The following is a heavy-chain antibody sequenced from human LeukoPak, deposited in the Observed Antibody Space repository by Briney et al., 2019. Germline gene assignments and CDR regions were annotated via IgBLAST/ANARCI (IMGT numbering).Heavy chain of an antibody. CDR3: ARNQQGLDP. CDR1: GVTFSNYA. Sequence: GGSLRLSCAASGVTFSNYAMHWVRQAPGKGLEWVAVISYDGTNKYYADSVKGRFTISKDHSKNTLYLQMNSLRVEDTAVYYCARNQQGLDPWGQGTLVTVSS. V-gene: IGHV3-30*04. J-gene: IGHJ5*02. CDR2: ISYDGTNK.